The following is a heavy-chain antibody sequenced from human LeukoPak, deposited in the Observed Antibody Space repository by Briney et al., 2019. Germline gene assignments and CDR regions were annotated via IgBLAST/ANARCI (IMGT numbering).Heavy chain of an antibody. D-gene: IGHD3-3*01. CDR1: GYTFTSYA. V-gene: IGHV7-4-1*02. CDR3: ARAEGFLEWLLSQKGFDY. CDR2: INTNTGNP. J-gene: IGHJ4*02. Sequence: GASVMVSCKASGYTFTSYAMNWVRQAPGQGLEWMGWINTNTGNPTYAQGFAGRFVFSLDTSVSTAYLQISSLKAEDTAVYYCARAEGFLEWLLSQKGFDYWGQGTLVTVSS.